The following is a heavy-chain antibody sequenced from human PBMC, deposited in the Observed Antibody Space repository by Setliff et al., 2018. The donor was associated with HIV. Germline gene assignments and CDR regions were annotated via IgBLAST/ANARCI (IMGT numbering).Heavy chain of an antibody. CDR3: ARHPRHYNILTGYRYYMDV. V-gene: IGHV4-38-2*01. D-gene: IGHD3-9*01. CDR2: IYHGGTT. J-gene: IGHJ6*03. Sequence: SETLSLTCAVSGYSISSGYYWAWIRQPPGKGLEWIGSIYHGGTTYYNPSLESRVTISMDTSKNQFSLKLTSVTAADTAVYYCARHPRHYNILTGYRYYMDVWGKGTTVTVSS. CDR1: GYSISSGYY.